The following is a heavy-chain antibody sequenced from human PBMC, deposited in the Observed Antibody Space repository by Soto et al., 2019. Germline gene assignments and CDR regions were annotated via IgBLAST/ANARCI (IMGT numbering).Heavy chain of an antibody. V-gene: IGHV4-59*01. CDR1: GGSFSSDH. D-gene: IGHD2-2*01. CDR2: INNSGIT. Sequence: TLSLTCNVSGGSFSSDHWGWIRQPPGKGLEWIGKINNSGITNYNPSLKSRATISVGTSKNQFSLKLTSVTAAGTAVYYCARDRPWDCSSSNYCYYYGLDVWGQGTTVTVSS. CDR3: ARDRPWDCSSSNYCYYYGLDV. J-gene: IGHJ6*02.